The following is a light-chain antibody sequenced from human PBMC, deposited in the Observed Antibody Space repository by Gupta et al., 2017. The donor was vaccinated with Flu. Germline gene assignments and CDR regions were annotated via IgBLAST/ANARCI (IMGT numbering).Light chain of an antibody. CDR3: MQALQTPIT. Sequence: DIVMPQSPLSLPVPPGEPASISCRSSQSLLHSNGYNYLDWYLQKPGQSPQLLIYLGSNRASGVPDRFSGSGSGTDFTLKISRVEAEDVGVYYCMQALQTPITFGGGTKVEIK. J-gene: IGKJ4*01. CDR2: LGS. V-gene: IGKV2-28*01. CDR1: QSLLHSNGYNY.